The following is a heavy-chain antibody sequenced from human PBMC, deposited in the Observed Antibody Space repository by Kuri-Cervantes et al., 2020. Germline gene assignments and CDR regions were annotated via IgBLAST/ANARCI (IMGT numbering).Heavy chain of an antibody. Sequence: ASVKVSCKASGYTFTSYDINWVRQATGQGLEWMGWINPNSGGTNYAQKFQGRVTMTRDTSISTAYMELSRLGSDDTAVYYCARDRKGYCSGGSCYLYYFDYWGQGTLVTVSS. CDR1: GYTFTSYD. V-gene: IGHV1-2*02. D-gene: IGHD2-15*01. CDR2: INPNSGGT. J-gene: IGHJ4*02. CDR3: ARDRKGYCSGGSCYLYYFDY.